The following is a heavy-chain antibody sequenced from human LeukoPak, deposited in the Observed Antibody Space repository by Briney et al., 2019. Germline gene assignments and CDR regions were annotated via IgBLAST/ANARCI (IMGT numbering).Heavy chain of an antibody. Sequence: GGSLRLSCAASGSTFSSYSISWVRQAPGKGLEWVSYISSSSTMSYADSVKGRFTISRDNANNSLYLQMSSLRDEDTAVYYCARGGTSSSLAYWGQGTLVTVSS. J-gene: IGHJ4*02. CDR2: ISSSSTM. D-gene: IGHD4-23*01. V-gene: IGHV3-48*02. CDR1: GSTFSSYS. CDR3: ARGGTSSSLAY.